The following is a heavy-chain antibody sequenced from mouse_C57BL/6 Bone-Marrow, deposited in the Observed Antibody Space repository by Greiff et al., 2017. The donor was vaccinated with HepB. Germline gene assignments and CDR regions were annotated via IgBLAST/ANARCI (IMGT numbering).Heavy chain of an antibody. CDR1: GYTFTGYW. D-gene: IGHD2-2*01. V-gene: IGHV1-59*01. Sequence: QVQLQQPGAELVRPGTSVKLSCKASGYTFTGYWMHWVKQRPGQGLEWIGVIDPSDSYTNYNQKFKGKATLTVDTSSSTAYMQLSSLTSEDSAVYYCARCLSSLYYGYDDYAMDYWGQGTSVTVSS. J-gene: IGHJ4*01. CDR2: IDPSDSYT. CDR3: ARCLSSLYYGYDDYAMDY.